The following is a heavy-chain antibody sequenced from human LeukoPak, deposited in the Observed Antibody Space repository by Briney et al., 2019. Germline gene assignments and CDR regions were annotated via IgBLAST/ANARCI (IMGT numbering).Heavy chain of an antibody. D-gene: IGHD3-3*01. CDR3: QSRFLEWLLDY. J-gene: IGHJ4*02. CDR2: IYYGGYT. Sequence: SETLSLTCTVSGGSIGSNNYYWGWIRQPPGKGLEWIGSIYYGGYTYYNPFLKSRVTISVDTSKNQFSLKLSSVTAADTAIYYCQSRFLEWLLDYWGQGTLVTVSS. CDR1: GGSIGSNNYY. V-gene: IGHV4-39*01.